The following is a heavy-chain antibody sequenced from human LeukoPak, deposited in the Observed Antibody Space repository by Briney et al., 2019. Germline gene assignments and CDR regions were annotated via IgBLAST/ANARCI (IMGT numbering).Heavy chain of an antibody. D-gene: IGHD2-2*01. CDR1: GGSISSSSYY. V-gene: IGHV4-39*01. J-gene: IGHJ4*02. CDR2: IYYTGST. Sequence: SETLSLTCTVSGGSISSSSYYWGWIRQPPGKGLEWIGSIYYTGSTYYNPSLKSRVTISVDTSKNQFSLKLSSVTAADTAVYYCARLEKYQLLIFWGQGTLVTVSS. CDR3: ARLEKYQLLIF.